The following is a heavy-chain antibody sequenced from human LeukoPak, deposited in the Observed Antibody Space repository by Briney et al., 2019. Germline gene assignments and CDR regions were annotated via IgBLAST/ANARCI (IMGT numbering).Heavy chain of an antibody. V-gene: IGHV4-39*01. CDR1: GGSTSSSNFY. J-gene: IGHJ5*02. Sequence: SETLSLTCTVSGGSTSSSNFYWGWIRQPPGMGLEWIGGIHYSGNTYYNPSLKSRVTISIDTSKNQFSLKLSSVTAADTAVYYCARLPYYDFWSGYSDLWGQGTLVTVSS. D-gene: IGHD3-3*01. CDR3: ARLPYYDFWSGYSDL. CDR2: IHYSGNT.